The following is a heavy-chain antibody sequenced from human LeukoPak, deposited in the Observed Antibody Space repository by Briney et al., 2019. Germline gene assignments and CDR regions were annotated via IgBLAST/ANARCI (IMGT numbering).Heavy chain of an antibody. Sequence: SVKVSCKASGGTFSSYAISWVRQAPGQGLEWMGRIIPILGIANYAQKFQGRVTITADKSTSTAYMELSSLRSEDTAVYYCARSSSLLLWFDPWGQGTLVTVSS. CDR2: IIPILGIA. J-gene: IGHJ5*02. CDR3: ARSSSLLLWFDP. CDR1: GGTFSSYA. V-gene: IGHV1-69*04. D-gene: IGHD3-10*01.